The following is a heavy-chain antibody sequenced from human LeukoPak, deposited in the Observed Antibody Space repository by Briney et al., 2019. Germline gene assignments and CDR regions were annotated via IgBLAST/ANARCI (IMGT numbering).Heavy chain of an antibody. CDR1: GYTFTSYG. CDR2: ISTYNGNT. Sequence: ASVKVSCKASGYTFTSYGITWVRQAPGQGLEWMGWISTYNGNTNYAQNLQGRVTMTTDTSTSTAYMELKSLRSDDTAVYHCAREVMATSLGGWYFDLWGRGTLVTVSS. J-gene: IGHJ2*01. CDR3: AREVMATSLGGWYFDL. D-gene: IGHD5-24*01. V-gene: IGHV1-18*01.